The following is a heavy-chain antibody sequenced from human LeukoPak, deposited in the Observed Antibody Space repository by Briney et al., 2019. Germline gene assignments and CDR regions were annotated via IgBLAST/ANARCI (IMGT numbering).Heavy chain of an antibody. D-gene: IGHD7-27*01. Sequence: VGSLRLSCVASGFTFSSYDMHWVRQPPGKGLEWVAFIRYDGSNKHYADSVKGRFTISRDNSKNTLYLQMNSLRAEDTAVYLCANLGMGIDYWGQGTLVTVST. CDR2: IRYDGSNK. CDR1: GFTFSSYD. J-gene: IGHJ4*02. CDR3: ANLGMGIDY. V-gene: IGHV3-30*02.